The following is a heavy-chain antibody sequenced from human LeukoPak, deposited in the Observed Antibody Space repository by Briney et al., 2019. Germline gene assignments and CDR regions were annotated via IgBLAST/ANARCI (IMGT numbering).Heavy chain of an antibody. V-gene: IGHV3-74*03. CDR3: ASDSPYYGMDV. Sequence: TGGSLRLSCAASGFPFSSYWMHWVRQVPGKGLLWVSRINSDGSATTYADSVRGRFTISRDNAKNTLYLQMSGLRVEDTAVYHCASDSPYYGMDVWGQGTTVTVSS. CDR1: GFPFSSYW. J-gene: IGHJ6*02. CDR2: INSDGSAT.